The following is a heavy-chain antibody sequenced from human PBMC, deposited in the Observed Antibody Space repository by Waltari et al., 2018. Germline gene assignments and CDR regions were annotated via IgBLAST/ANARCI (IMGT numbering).Heavy chain of an antibody. J-gene: IGHJ4*02. CDR3: VRDGELVTAPFDY. Sequence: EVQLVESGGGSVQWGGSLTLSCAASGFTFSSSGMNWFRQAPGMGLEWIEYISLSGSTIYYADSVEGRFTISRDNAKNSLYLQMNSLRVDDTAIYYCVRDGELVTAPFDYWGQGTLVTVSS. CDR2: ISLSGSTI. V-gene: IGHV3-48*03. CDR1: GFTFSSSG. D-gene: IGHD1-7*01.